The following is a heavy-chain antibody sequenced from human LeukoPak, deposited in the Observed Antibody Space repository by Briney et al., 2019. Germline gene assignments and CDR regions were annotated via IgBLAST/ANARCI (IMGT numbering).Heavy chain of an antibody. J-gene: IGHJ4*02. CDR2: IEQDGSEE. Sequence: GGSLRLSCAASGFTFTSYWTSWVCQAPGKGLEWGANIEQDGSEEYCVDSGKGRFTNSRDNAKHSLFLQMDSLIVEDTFVFHSAGGIRYFDWLLVYWGQGTLVTVSS. CDR1: GFTFTSYW. V-gene: IGHV3-7*01. D-gene: IGHD3-9*01. CDR3: AGGIRYFDWLLVY.